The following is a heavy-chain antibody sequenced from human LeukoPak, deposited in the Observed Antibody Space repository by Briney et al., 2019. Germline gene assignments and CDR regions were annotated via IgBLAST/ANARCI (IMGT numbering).Heavy chain of an antibody. CDR3: ARNWSRGNKPYYYYYYMDV. CDR2: INHSGST. D-gene: IGHD3-10*01. Sequence: SETLSLTCAVYGGSFSGYYWSWIRQPPGKRLEWIGEINHSGSTNYNPSLKSRVTISVDTSKNQFSLKLSSVTAADTAVYYCARNWSRGNKPYYYYYYMDVWGKGTTVTVSS. V-gene: IGHV4-34*01. CDR1: GGSFSGYY. J-gene: IGHJ6*03.